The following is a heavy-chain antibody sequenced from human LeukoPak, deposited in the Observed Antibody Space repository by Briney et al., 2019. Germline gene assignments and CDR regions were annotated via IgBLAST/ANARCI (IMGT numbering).Heavy chain of an antibody. D-gene: IGHD2-2*01. Sequence: EASVKVSCKVSGYTLTELSMHWVRQAPGKGLEWMGGFDPEDGETIYAQKFQGRVTMTEDTSTDTAYMELSSLRSEDTAVYYCATLIGYCSSTSCYGGNWFDPWGQGTLVTVSS. J-gene: IGHJ5*02. V-gene: IGHV1-24*01. CDR1: GYTLTELS. CDR3: ATLIGYCSSTSCYGGNWFDP. CDR2: FDPEDGET.